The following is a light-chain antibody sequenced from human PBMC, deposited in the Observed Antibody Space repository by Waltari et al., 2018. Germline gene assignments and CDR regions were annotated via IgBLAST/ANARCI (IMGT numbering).Light chain of an antibody. CDR2: DVS. CDR1: SSDVGDYNY. CDR3: SSYTSSSTYVV. V-gene: IGLV2-14*03. J-gene: IGLJ2*01. Sequence: QSALTQPASVSGSPGQSITISCTGTSSDVGDYNYVSWYQRHPGKAPKLIIFDVSNRPAGVSNRVSGSKSGDTASLTISGLQAEEEADYYCSSYTSSSTYVVFGGGTKLTVL.